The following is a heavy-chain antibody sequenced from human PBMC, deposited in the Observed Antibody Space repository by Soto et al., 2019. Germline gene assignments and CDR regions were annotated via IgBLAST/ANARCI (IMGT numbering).Heavy chain of an antibody. V-gene: IGHV3-74*01. CDR2: INSDGSST. Sequence: GGSLRLSCAASGFTFSSYWMHWVRQAPGKGLVWVSRINSDGSSTSYADSVKGRFTISRDNAKNTLYLQMNSLRAEDTAVYYCARDNIVVVPAAYYYYYGMDVWGQGTTVTVSS. D-gene: IGHD2-2*01. CDR1: GFTFSSYW. J-gene: IGHJ6*02. CDR3: ARDNIVVVPAAYYYYYGMDV.